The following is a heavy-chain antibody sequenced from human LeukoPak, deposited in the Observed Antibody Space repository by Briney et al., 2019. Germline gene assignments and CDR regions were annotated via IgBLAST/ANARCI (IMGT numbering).Heavy chain of an antibody. Sequence: GGSLRLSCAASGFTFSNCNMNWVRQAPGKGLEWVSYISSSTSTRYYADSVKGRFTISRDNAKNSLFLQMNSLRAEDTAVYYCARLFCSGGTCSKWFDPWGQGTLVTVSS. J-gene: IGHJ5*02. D-gene: IGHD2-15*01. CDR1: GFTFSNCN. CDR2: ISSSTSTR. CDR3: ARLFCSGGTCSKWFDP. V-gene: IGHV3-48*04.